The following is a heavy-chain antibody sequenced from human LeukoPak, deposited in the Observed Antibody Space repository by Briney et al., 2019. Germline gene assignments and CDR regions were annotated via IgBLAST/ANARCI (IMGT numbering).Heavy chain of an antibody. CDR2: ISSSSSYI. J-gene: IGHJ4*02. CDR1: GFTFSSYS. CDR3: ARDNGLSYYFDY. V-gene: IGHV3-21*01. D-gene: IGHD2/OR15-2a*01. Sequence: GGSLRLSCAASGFTFSSYSMNWVRRAPGKGLEWVSSISSSSSYIYYADSVKGRFTISRDNAKNSLYLQMNSLRAEDTAVYYCARDNGLSYYFDYWGQGTLVTVSS.